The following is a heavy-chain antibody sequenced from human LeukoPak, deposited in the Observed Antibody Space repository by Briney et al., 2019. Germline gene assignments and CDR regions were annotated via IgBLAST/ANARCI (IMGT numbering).Heavy chain of an antibody. D-gene: IGHD1-26*01. CDR1: GGSISSHF. CDR2: MYYSGGT. J-gene: IGHJ4*02. Sequence: TETLSLTCNVSGGSISSHFWSWIRQPPGKGLEWIGHMYYSGGTNYKPSLRSRLTVSVDASKNQFSLRLSSVTAADTAVYYCARVRRDSGSYLVDYWGQGTLVTVSS. V-gene: IGHV4-59*11. CDR3: ARVRRDSGSYLVDY.